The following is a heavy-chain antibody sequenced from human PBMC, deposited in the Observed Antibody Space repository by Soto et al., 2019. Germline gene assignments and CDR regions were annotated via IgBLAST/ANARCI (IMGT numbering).Heavy chain of an antibody. CDR3: ARVFPQPTRLEYYHGMDV. V-gene: IGHV1-69*13. CDR2: IIPIFGTA. D-gene: IGHD3-3*01. CDR1: GCTLSSYA. J-gene: IGHJ6*02. Sequence: SVKVXCKASGCTLSSYAISWVRQAPGQGLEWMGGIIPIFGTANYAQKFQGRVTITADESTSTAYMELSSLRSEDTAVYYCARVFPQPTRLEYYHGMDVWGQGTTVTVSS.